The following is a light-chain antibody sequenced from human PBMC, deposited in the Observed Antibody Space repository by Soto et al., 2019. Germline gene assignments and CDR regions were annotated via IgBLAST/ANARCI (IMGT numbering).Light chain of an antibody. CDR3: GTWDSSLSAVVV. CDR1: SSNIGNNY. CDR2: DNN. Sequence: QSVLTQPPSVSAAPGQKVTISCSGSSSNIGNNYVSWYQQLPGTAPKLLIYDNNKRPSGIPDRFSGSKSGTSATLGITGLQTGDEADYYCGTWDSSLSAVVVFGGGTKLTVL. J-gene: IGLJ2*01. V-gene: IGLV1-51*01.